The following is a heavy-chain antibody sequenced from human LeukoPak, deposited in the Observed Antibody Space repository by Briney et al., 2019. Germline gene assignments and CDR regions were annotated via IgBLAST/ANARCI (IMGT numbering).Heavy chain of an antibody. V-gene: IGHV4-34*01. J-gene: IGHJ6*02. CDR2: INHSGST. CDR1: GGSFSGYY. D-gene: IGHD5-18*01. Sequence: PSETLSLTCAVYGGSFSGYYWSWIRQPPGKGLEWIGEINHSGSTNYNPSLKSRVTISVDTSKNQFSLKLSSVTAADTAVYYCARGYWDGYSYGWRYYYGMDVWGQGTTVTVSS. CDR3: ARGYWDGYSYGWRYYYGMDV.